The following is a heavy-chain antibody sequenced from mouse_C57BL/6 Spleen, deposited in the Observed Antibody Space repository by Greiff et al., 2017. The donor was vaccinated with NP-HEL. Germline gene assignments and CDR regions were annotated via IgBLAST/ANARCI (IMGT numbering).Heavy chain of an antibody. CDR3: AREGGPYYFDY. J-gene: IGHJ2*01. V-gene: IGHV3-6*01. CDR1: GYSITSGYY. Sequence: VQLKESGPGLVKPSQSLSLTCSVTGYSITSGYYWNWIRQFPGNKLEWMGYISYDGSNNYNPSLKNRISITRDTSKNQFFLKLNSVTTEDTATYYCAREGGPYYFDYWGQGTTLTVSS. CDR2: ISYDGSN.